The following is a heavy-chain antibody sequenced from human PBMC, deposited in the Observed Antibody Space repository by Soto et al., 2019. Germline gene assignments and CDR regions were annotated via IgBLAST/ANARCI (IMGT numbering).Heavy chain of an antibody. J-gene: IGHJ3*02. Sequence: QVQLQQWGAGLLKPSETLSLTCAVYGGSFSGYYWSWIRQRPGKGLEWIGEINHSGSTNYNPSLKSRVTISVDTAKNQFSLKLSSVTAPDTAVYYCASTSYVWAFDIWGQGTMVTVSS. CDR2: INHSGST. V-gene: IGHV4-34*01. CDR1: GGSFSGYY. D-gene: IGHD3-16*01. CDR3: ASTSYVWAFDI.